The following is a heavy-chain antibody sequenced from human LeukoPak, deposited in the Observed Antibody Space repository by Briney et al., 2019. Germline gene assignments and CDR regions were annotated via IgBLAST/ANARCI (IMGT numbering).Heavy chain of an antibody. CDR2: ISGSGCST. V-gene: IGHV3-23*01. Sequence: PGGSLTLSCAASGFTFSSYSMSWVRQPAGKGLEWVSAISGSGCSTYYADSVKGRFTISRDNSKNTLYLQMNSLRAEDTAVYYCATGTFDCHDYWGQGTLVTVSS. D-gene: IGHD3-9*01. CDR3: ATGTFDCHDY. CDR1: GFTFSSYS. J-gene: IGHJ4*02.